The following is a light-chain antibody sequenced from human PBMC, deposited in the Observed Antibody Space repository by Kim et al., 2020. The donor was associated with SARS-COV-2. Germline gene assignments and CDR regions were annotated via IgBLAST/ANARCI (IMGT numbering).Light chain of an antibody. V-gene: IGLV3-19*02. Sequence: SSELTQDPAVSVALGQTVRITCQGDSLKNSYANWYQRKPGQAPLRVLFGRNNRPSGIPHRFSGSNSGNTASLTITGAQAEDEADYYCDSWDDGDNQKVVFGGGTQLTVL. CDR1: SLKNSY. J-gene: IGLJ3*02. CDR3: DSWDDGDNQKVV. CDR2: GRN.